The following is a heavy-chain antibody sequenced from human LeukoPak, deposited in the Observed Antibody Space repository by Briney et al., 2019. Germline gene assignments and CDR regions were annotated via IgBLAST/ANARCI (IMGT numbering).Heavy chain of an antibody. CDR3: ARISPRGWLVVYYYMDV. J-gene: IGHJ6*03. V-gene: IGHV1-18*01. Sequence: ASVKVSCKASGYTFTSYGISWVRQAPGQGLEWVGWISAYNGNTNYAQKLQGRVTMTTDTSTSTAYMGLRSLRSDDTAVYYCARISPRGWLVVYYYMDVWGKGTTVTVSS. CDR2: ISAYNGNT. CDR1: GYTFTSYG. D-gene: IGHD6-6*01.